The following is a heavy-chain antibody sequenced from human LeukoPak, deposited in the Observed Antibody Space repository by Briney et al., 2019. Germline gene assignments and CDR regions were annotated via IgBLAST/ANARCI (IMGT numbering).Heavy chain of an antibody. V-gene: IGHV4-39*01. CDR1: GGSISISPYY. CDR2: IYYTGNT. D-gene: IGHD6-13*01. Sequence: SETLSLTCTVSGGSISISPYYWAWIRQPPGKGLEWIGTIYYTGNTYYNPSLKSRVSISVDTSKNQFSLNLSSVTAADTAVYYCARHVPAAPLVVYFDYWGRGTLVTVSS. CDR3: ARHVPAAPLVVYFDY. J-gene: IGHJ4*02.